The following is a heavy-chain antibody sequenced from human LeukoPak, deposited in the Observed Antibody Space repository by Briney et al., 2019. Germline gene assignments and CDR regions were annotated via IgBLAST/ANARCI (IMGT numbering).Heavy chain of an antibody. V-gene: IGHV3-23*01. D-gene: IGHD2-15*01. CDR2: IRGTADNA. J-gene: IGHJ4*02. Sequence: GGSLRLSCAASGFTFSNYAMSWVRQAPGKGLEWVSAIRGTADNAYYADSVKGRFTISRDNSKSTLYLQMNSLRAEGTAVYYCAKRGYCSGGACYSGAAPHFDYWGQGTLVTVSS. CDR1: GFTFSNYA. CDR3: AKRGYCSGGACYSGAAPHFDY.